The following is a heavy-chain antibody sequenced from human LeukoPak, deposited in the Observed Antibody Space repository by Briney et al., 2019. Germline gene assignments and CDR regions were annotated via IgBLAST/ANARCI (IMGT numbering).Heavy chain of an antibody. J-gene: IGHJ4*02. CDR2: ISYDGSNK. V-gene: IGHV3-30-3*01. Sequence: GGSLRLSCAASGFTFSSYAMHWVRQAPGKGLEWVAVISYDGSNKYYADSVKGRFTISRDNSKNTLYLQMNSLRAEDTAVYYCARGGAARPDYWGQGTLVTVSS. CDR1: GFTFSSYA. CDR3: ARGGAARPDY. D-gene: IGHD6-6*01.